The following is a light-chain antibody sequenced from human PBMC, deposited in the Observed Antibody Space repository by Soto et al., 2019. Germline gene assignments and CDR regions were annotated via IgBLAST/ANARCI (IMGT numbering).Light chain of an antibody. CDR2: AAS. CDR1: QGISSY. CDR3: QQYYSYRT. V-gene: IGKV1-8*01. Sequence: AIRMTQSPSSLSASTGDRVTITCRAIQGISSYLAWYQQKPGKAPKLLIYAASTLQSGVPSRFSGSGSGTDFTLTISCLQSEDFATYYCQQYYSYRTFGQGTKVEIK. J-gene: IGKJ1*01.